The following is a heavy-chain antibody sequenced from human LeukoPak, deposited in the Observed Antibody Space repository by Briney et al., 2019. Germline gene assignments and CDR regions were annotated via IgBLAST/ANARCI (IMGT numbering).Heavy chain of an antibody. V-gene: IGHV3-7*03. D-gene: IGHD5-18*01. Sequence: AGGSLRLSCAASGFTFSRYLMMWVRQAPGKGLEWVANIKQDGSAEYYADSVKGRFTISRDNAKNSLYLQMNSLRAEDMALYYCAKGNTAMATDSFDYWGQGTLVTVSS. J-gene: IGHJ4*02. CDR1: GFTFSRYL. CDR3: AKGNTAMATDSFDY. CDR2: IKQDGSAE.